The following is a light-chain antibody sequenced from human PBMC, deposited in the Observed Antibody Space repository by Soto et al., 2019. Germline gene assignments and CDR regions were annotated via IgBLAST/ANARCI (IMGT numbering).Light chain of an antibody. J-gene: IGKJ4*01. CDR1: QSVNSN. Sequence: EVVMTQSPATLSVSPGERTSLSCRASQSVNSNLGWYQQRPGQAPRLLIYKSSIRATGIPARFSGSGSGTEFTLTISSLQSEDIAVYYCQQYANWPLTFGGGTKVDIK. CDR3: QQYANWPLT. V-gene: IGKV3-15*01. CDR2: KSS.